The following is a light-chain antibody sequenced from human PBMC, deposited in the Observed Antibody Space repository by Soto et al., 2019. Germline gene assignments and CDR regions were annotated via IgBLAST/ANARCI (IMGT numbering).Light chain of an antibody. CDR1: QSINNR. Sequence: DIRMTQSPSTLSASVGDRVTITCRASQSINNRLAWYQQMPGKAPNLLIYDASSLESGVPSRFRGSGSETEFTLTISGLQPDDFATYYCQQFIDGWTFGQGTKVEIK. CDR2: DAS. V-gene: IGKV1-5*01. J-gene: IGKJ1*01. CDR3: QQFIDGWT.